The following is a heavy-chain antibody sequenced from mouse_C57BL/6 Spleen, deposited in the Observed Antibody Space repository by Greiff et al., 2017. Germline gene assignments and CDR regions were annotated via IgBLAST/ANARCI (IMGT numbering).Heavy chain of an antibody. Sequence: EVKLVESGGGLVKPGGSLKLSCAASGFTFSDYGMHWVRQAPEKGLEWVAYISSGSSTIYYADTVKGRFTISRDNAKNTLFLQMTSLRSEDTAMYYCARDGPSAMDYWGQGTSVTVSS. CDR3: ARDGPSAMDY. CDR2: ISSGSSTI. J-gene: IGHJ4*01. CDR1: GFTFSDYG. V-gene: IGHV5-17*01.